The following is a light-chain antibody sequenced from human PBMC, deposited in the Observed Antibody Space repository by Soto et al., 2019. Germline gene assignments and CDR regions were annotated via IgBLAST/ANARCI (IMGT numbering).Light chain of an antibody. CDR2: GAS. CDR1: QSVSSN. Sequence: EIVMTQSPATLSVSPGERATLSCRASQSVSSNLAWYQQSPGQTPRLLIYGASTRATGLPARFSGSGSGTEFTLTISSLQSEDLGVYYCQQYNNWPLFTFSQRTKLEIK. CDR3: QQYNNWPLFT. J-gene: IGKJ2*01. V-gene: IGKV3-15*01.